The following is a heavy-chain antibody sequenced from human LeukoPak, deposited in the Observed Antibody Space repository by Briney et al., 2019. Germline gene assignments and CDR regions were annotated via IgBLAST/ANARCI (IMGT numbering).Heavy chain of an antibody. V-gene: IGHV1-2*02. D-gene: IGHD2-2*01. CDR1: GYTFTDFY. CDR3: ARVWSTTSTGLNWFDL. J-gene: IGHJ5*02. CDR2: INPSAGDT. Sequence: ASVKVSCKASGYTFTDFYIYWVRQAPGQGLEWMGWINPSAGDTKYSQRFQGRVTMTRDTSISTAYMELRSLTSDDTAVYYCARVWSTTSTGLNWFDLWGQGALVTVSS.